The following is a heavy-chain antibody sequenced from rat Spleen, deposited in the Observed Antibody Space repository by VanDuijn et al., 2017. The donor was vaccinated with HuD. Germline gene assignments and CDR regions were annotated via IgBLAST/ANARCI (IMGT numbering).Heavy chain of an antibody. J-gene: IGHJ1*01. V-gene: IGHV5-29*01. CDR2: ICYDSSST. CDR1: GFTFSDYY. CDR3: ARAPPPYYWYFDF. D-gene: IGHD3-1*01. Sequence: EVQLVESDGGLVQPGRSLKLSCAASGFTFSDYYMAWVRQAPTKGLEWVATICYDSSSTYYRDSVKGRFTISRDNAKSTLYLQMDSLRAEDTATYYCARAPPPYYWYFDFWGPGTMSPCPQ.